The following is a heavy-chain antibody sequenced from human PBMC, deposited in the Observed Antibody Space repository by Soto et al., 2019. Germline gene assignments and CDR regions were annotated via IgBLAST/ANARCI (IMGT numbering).Heavy chain of an antibody. Sequence: GGSLRLSCAASGFTFSSYSMNWVRQAPGKGLEWVSYISSSSSTIYYADSVKGRFTISRDNAKNSLYLQMNSLRDEDTAVYYCAVLWFGEYLTPVLDYWGQGTLVKASS. CDR2: ISSSSSTI. J-gene: IGHJ4*02. D-gene: IGHD3-10*01. V-gene: IGHV3-48*02. CDR3: AVLWFGEYLTPVLDY. CDR1: GFTFSSYS.